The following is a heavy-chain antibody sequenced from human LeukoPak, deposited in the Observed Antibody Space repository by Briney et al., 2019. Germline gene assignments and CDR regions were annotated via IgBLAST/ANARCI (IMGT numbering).Heavy chain of an antibody. V-gene: IGHV1-46*01. CDR3: ARDNSVGDVAWWFDP. D-gene: IGHD1-26*01. CDR1: GYSFTSHY. CDR2: INPSGSST. Sequence: ASVKVSCKASGYSFTSHYMHWVRQAPGQGREWLGLINPSGSSTLYAQKFQGRITMTRDMSTTTDYMELSSLTYDDTAVYYCARDNSVGDVAWWFDPWGQGTLVTVSS. J-gene: IGHJ5*02.